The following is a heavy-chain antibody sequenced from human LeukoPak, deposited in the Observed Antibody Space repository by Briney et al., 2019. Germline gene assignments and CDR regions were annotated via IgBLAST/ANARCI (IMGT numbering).Heavy chain of an antibody. CDR2: INHSGST. J-gene: IGHJ1*01. Sequence: SETLSLTCAVYGDSFSGYYSSWLRQPPGKGREWLGEINHSGSTNYNPSRKSRVTISVDTSKNQFSLKLSSVTAADTAVYYCASSRRDGYNWAPRQSFQQGGQGTLVTVS. D-gene: IGHD5-24*01. V-gene: IGHV4-34*01. CDR3: ASSRRDGYNWAPRQSFQQ. CDR1: GDSFSGYY.